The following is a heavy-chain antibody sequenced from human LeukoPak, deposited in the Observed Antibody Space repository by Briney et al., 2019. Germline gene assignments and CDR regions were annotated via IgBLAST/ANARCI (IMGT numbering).Heavy chain of an antibody. CDR1: GGSISSGDYY. CDR3: ARSGSMGDYGTPRIDY. Sequence: PSETLSLTCTVSGGSISSGDYYWSWIRQPPGKGLEWIGYIYYSGSTYYNPSLKSRVTISVDTSKNQFSLKLSSVTAADTAVYYCARSGSMGDYGTPRIDYWGQGTLVTVSS. J-gene: IGHJ4*02. CDR2: IYYSGST. D-gene: IGHD4-17*01. V-gene: IGHV4-30-4*01.